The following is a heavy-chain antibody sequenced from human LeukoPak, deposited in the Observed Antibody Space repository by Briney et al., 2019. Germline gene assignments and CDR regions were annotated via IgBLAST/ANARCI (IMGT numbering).Heavy chain of an antibody. CDR3: ARVVGSGCSSTSCLFDY. J-gene: IGHJ4*02. D-gene: IGHD2-2*01. CDR1: RFTFSSYA. V-gene: IGHV3-30-3*01. CDR2: ISYDGSNK. Sequence: GGSLRLSCAASRFTFSSYAMHWVRQAPGKGLEWVSVISYDGSNKYYADSVKGRFTISRDNSKNTLYLQMNSLRAEDTAVYYCARVVGSGCSSTSCLFDYWGQGTLVTVSS.